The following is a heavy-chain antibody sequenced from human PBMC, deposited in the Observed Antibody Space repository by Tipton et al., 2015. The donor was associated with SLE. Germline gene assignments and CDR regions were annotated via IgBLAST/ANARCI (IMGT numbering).Heavy chain of an antibody. J-gene: IGHJ5*02. V-gene: IGHV4-39*07. CDR3: ARFYPLGVWFDP. Sequence: TLSLTCTVSGDSMSSSSYYWGWIRQPPGKGLEWLGEINHAGSTKYNPSPKSRVFISIDTSKSQFSLELTSVTDADTAIYYCARFYPLGVWFDPWGQGTQVTVSS. D-gene: IGHD3-10*01. CDR1: GDSMSSSSYY. CDR2: INHAGST.